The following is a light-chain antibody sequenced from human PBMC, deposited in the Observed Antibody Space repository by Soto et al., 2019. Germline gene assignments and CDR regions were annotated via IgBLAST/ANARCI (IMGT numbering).Light chain of an antibody. CDR1: QRVSSNY. CDR3: QQYGSSPRT. V-gene: IGKV3-20*01. J-gene: IGKJ1*01. CDR2: AAS. Sequence: EIVLTQSPGTLSLSPGERATLSCSASQRVSSNYLAWYQQKPGQAPRLLIYAASSRITGIPDRFSGSGSGTDFTLSMSRREPEAFAVSHCQQYGSSPRTFGQGARVDIK.